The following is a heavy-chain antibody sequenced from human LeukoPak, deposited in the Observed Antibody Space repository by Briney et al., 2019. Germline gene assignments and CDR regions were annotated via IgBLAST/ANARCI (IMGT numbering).Heavy chain of an antibody. CDR2: INHSGST. CDR1: GGSFSGYY. D-gene: IGHD4-23*01. J-gene: IGHJ1*01. Sequence: SETLSLTCAVYGGSFSGYYWSWIRQPPGKGLEWIGEINHSGSTNYNPTLKSRVTISVDTSKNQFSLKLSSVTAADTAVYYCAREDYGGNSEYFQHWGQGTLVTVSS. CDR3: AREDYGGNSEYFQH. V-gene: IGHV4-34*01.